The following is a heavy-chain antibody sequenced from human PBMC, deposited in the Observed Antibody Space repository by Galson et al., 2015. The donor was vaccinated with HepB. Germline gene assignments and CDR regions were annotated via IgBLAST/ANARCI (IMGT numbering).Heavy chain of an antibody. D-gene: IGHD4-23*01. J-gene: IGHJ3*02. V-gene: IGHV3-7*03. CDR3: ARQDRETDYGGVAFDI. CDR2: IKQDGSEK. Sequence: SLRLSCAASGFTFSSYWMSWVRQAPGKGLEWVANIKQDGSEKYYVDSVKGRFTISRDNAKNSLYLQMNSLRAEDTAVYYCARQDRETDYGGVAFDIWGQGTMVTVSS. CDR1: GFTFSSYW.